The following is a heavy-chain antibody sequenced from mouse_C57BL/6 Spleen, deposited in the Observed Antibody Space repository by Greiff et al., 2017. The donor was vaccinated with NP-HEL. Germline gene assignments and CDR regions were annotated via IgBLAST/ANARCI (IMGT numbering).Heavy chain of an antibody. CDR2: INPNNGGT. Sequence: VQLQQSGPELVKPGASVKMSCKASGYTFTDYNMHWVKQSHGKSLEWIGYINPNNGGTSYNQKFKGKATLTVNKSSSTAYMELRSLTSEDSAVYYCARENYGSSSLAYWGQGTLVTVSA. CDR1: GYTFTDYN. V-gene: IGHV1-22*01. CDR3: ARENYGSSSLAY. J-gene: IGHJ3*01. D-gene: IGHD1-1*01.